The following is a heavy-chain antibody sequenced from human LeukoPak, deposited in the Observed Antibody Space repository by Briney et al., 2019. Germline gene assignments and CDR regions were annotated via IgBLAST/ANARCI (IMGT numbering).Heavy chain of an antibody. D-gene: IGHD1-1*01. CDR1: GGSFSGYY. V-gene: IGHV4-34*01. CDR3: AREDGTALDY. J-gene: IGHJ4*02. CDR2: INHSGST. Sequence: SETLSLTCAVYGGSFSGYYWSWIRQPPGKGLEWIGEINHSGSTNYNPSLKSRVIISVDTSKNQFSLKLSSVTAADTAVYYCAREDGTALDYWGQGTLVTVSS.